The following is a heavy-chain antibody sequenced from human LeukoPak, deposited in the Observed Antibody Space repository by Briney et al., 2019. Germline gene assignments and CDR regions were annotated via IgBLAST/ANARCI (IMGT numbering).Heavy chain of an antibody. CDR2: ISASAGNI. V-gene: IGHV3-23*01. J-gene: IGHJ4*02. CDR1: GCIFRSSF. CDR3: AKRPATVRGVLPYVDY. D-gene: IGHD3-10*02. Sequence: GGALRLSRVGSGCIFRSSFMSWVGPLPGKGLEGVSTISASAGNIYYADSVQGRFTISRDNSKNTLFLQMNSLRAEDTAIYYCAKRPATVRGVLPYVDYGGQGTLVTVSS.